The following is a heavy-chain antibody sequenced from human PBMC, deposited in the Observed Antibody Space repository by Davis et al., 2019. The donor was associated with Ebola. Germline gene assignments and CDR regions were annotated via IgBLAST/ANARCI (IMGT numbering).Heavy chain of an antibody. V-gene: IGHV1-18*04. CDR3: ARTRVYDSSGSRPYYFDY. J-gene: IGHJ4*02. CDR2: ISAYNGNT. D-gene: IGHD3-22*01. Sequence: ASVQVSCKASGYTFTSYGISWVRQAPGQGLEWMGWISAYNGNTNYAQKLQGRVTMTTDTSTSTAYMELRSLRSEDTAVYYCARTRVYDSSGSRPYYFDYWGQGTLVTVSS. CDR1: GYTFTSYG.